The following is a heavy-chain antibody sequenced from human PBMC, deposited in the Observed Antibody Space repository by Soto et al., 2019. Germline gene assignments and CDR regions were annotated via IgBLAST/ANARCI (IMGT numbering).Heavy chain of an antibody. CDR1: GFTFSSYS. CDR2: ITSNSGTI. Sequence: VQLMESGGGLVQPGGSLRLSCAASGFTFSSYSMNWVRHAPGKGLEWISYITSNSGTIYYADSVKGRFAISRDNAKNSLDLQLYSLRDGDTAVYYCAREGGFDYWGQGTLVTVAS. J-gene: IGHJ4*02. CDR3: AREGGFDY. V-gene: IGHV3-48*02. D-gene: IGHD1-26*01.